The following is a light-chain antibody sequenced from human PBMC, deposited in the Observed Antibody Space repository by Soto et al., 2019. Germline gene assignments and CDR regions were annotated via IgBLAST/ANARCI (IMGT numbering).Light chain of an antibody. CDR1: GNDVGAYNY. CDR2: GVV. J-gene: IGLJ1*01. V-gene: IGLV2-11*01. Sequence: QSVLTQPRSVSGSPRQSVTISCTGTGNDVGAYNYVSWYQQHPGRPPKLLIYGVVRWPSGVPDRFSGSKSGNTASLTISGLQAEDEADYFCCSYAGGYTDLFGTGTKVTVL. CDR3: CSYAGGYTDL.